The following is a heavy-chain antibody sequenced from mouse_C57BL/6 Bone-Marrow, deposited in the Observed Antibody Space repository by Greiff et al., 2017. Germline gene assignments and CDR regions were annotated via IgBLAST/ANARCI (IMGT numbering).Heavy chain of an antibody. D-gene: IGHD2-1*01. Sequence: QVPLQQPGAELVKPGASVKLSCKASGYTFTSYWMQWVKQRHGQGLEWIGEIDPSDSYTTYNQQFKGKATLTVDTSSSTAYMQLSSLTSEDSAVYYCAYGNYVGFAYWGQGTLVTVAA. V-gene: IGHV1-50*01. CDR3: AYGNYVGFAY. CDR1: GYTFTSYW. CDR2: IDPSDSYT. J-gene: IGHJ3*01.